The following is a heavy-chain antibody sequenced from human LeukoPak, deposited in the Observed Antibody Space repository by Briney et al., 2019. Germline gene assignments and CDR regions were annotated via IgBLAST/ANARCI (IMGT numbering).Heavy chain of an antibody. CDR1: GFTFSDTW. J-gene: IGHJ4*02. V-gene: IGHV3-15*01. D-gene: IGHD3-22*01. CDR2: IKSKRDGGTV. Sequence: GGSLRLSCAASGFTFSDTWMSWVRQAPGKGLEWVGRIKSKRDGGTVDYAAPVKGRFTISRDDSKNTVYLQMNSLEPEDTAVYYCTTAALFYDSSGYPPFDSWGQGTLVTVSS. CDR3: TTAALFYDSSGYPPFDS.